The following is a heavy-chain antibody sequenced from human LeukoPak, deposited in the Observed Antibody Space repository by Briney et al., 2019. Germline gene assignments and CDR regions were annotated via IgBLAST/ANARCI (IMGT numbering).Heavy chain of an antibody. V-gene: IGHV3-53*01. CDR1: GFTVSSNY. J-gene: IGHJ4*02. D-gene: IGHD3-10*01. CDR3: ASLRYDRYYFDY. CDR2: MYSGGST. Sequence: GGSLRLSCAASGFTVSSNYMSWVRQAPGKGLEWVSVMYSGGSTNYADSVKGRFTISRDDSKNTLYLQMNSLRAEDTAMYYCASLRYDRYYFDYWGQGTLVTVSS.